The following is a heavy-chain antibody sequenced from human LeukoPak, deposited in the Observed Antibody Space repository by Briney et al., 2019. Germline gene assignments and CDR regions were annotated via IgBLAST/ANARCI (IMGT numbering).Heavy chain of an antibody. J-gene: IGHJ6*02. CDR1: GYTFTCYY. Sequence: ASVKVSCKASGYTFTCYYMHWVRQAPGQGLEWMGWINPNSGGTNYAQKFQGRVTMTRDTSISTAYMELSRLRSDDTAVYYCARDGSGSYYYYYGMDVWGQGTTVTVSS. CDR2: INPNSGGT. V-gene: IGHV1-2*02. CDR3: ARDGSGSYYYYYGMDV. D-gene: IGHD3-10*01.